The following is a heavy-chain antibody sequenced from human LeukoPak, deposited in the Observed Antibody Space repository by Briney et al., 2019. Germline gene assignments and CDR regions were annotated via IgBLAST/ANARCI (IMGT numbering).Heavy chain of an antibody. CDR3: ARALGPGIAARFDY. Sequence: ASVKVSCKASGYTFTGYSMRWVRQAPGQGLEWMGWINPNSGGTNYAQKVQGRVTMTRDTSISTAYMELSRLRSEDTAVYYCARALGPGIAARFDYWGQGTLVTVSS. D-gene: IGHD6-13*01. V-gene: IGHV1-2*02. CDR2: INPNSGGT. J-gene: IGHJ4*02. CDR1: GYTFTGYS.